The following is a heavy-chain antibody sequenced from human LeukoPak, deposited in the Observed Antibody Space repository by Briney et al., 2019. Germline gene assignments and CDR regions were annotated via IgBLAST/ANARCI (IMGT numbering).Heavy chain of an antibody. D-gene: IGHD4-17*01. Sequence: SETLSLTCAVSGVSFDDYYWSWVRQTPGKGLEWIGEINHSGYTNDSPSLKSRVTLSIDTSRKQFSLNLRSVTVADAGIYYCTRTTTGHDYWGQGTLVTVSS. CDR2: INHSGYT. V-gene: IGHV4-34*01. J-gene: IGHJ4*02. CDR3: TRTTTGHDY. CDR1: GVSFDDYY.